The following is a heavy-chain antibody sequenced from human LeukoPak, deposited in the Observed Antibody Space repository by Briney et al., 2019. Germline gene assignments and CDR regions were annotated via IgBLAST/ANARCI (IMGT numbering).Heavy chain of an antibody. Sequence: ASVKVTCKASGYTFTSYGISWVRQAPGQGLEWMGWISAYNGNTNYAQKLQGRVTMTTDTSTSTAYMELRSLRSDDTAVYYCARGSEGYYYYGMDVWGQGTTVTVSS. V-gene: IGHV1-18*01. D-gene: IGHD3-10*01. CDR2: ISAYNGNT. CDR3: ARGSEGYYYYGMDV. J-gene: IGHJ6*02. CDR1: GYTFTSYG.